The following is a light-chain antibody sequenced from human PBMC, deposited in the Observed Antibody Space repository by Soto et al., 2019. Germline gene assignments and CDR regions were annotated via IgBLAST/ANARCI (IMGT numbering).Light chain of an antibody. CDR1: QSVRHK. Sequence: IVMTQSPATLSVSPGEGVTLSCRASQSVRHKLAWYQQRPGQGPRLLIFDASTRAPGVPGRFSGSGSGTDFTLTINSLQSADSAVYFCQQYDNWPPITFGGGTKLEIK. CDR2: DAS. J-gene: IGKJ4*01. V-gene: IGKV3-15*01. CDR3: QQYDNWPPIT.